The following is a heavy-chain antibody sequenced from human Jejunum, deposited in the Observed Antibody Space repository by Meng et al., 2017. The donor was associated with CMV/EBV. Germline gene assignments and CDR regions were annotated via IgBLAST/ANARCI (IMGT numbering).Heavy chain of an antibody. CDR1: GYSCTGYY. J-gene: IGHJ4*02. Sequence: SCRTSGYSCTGYYLHWVRQGPGQGLEWMEWINPNSRDTNYAQKFQGWVAMTGDTSINTVYMEMTRLTSGDTAVYYCARQDATSWDFDFWGQGTLVTV. CDR2: INPNSRDT. V-gene: IGHV1-2*04. D-gene: IGHD1-26*01. CDR3: ARQDATSWDFDF.